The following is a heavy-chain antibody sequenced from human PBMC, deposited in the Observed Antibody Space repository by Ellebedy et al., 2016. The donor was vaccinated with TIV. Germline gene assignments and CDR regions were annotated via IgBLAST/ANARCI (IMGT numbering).Heavy chain of an antibody. CDR2: IFYSGNT. Sequence: MPSESLSLTCTASGVSISTYPWTWFGQPPGKGLEWIGFIFYSGNTNYNPSLTSRVTISVDTSKNQFSLKLSSVTAADTAVYYGAREENGGNSHNWFDPWGQGTLVTVSS. CDR3: AREENGGNSHNWFDP. V-gene: IGHV4-59*01. CDR1: GVSISTYP. D-gene: IGHD4-23*01. J-gene: IGHJ5*02.